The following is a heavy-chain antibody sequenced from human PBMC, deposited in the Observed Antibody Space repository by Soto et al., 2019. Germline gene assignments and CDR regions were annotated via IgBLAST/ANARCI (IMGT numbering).Heavy chain of an antibody. CDR2: ISYDGSNK. J-gene: IGHJ4*02. CDR3: AKDHLNLGIQLWLPFDY. V-gene: IGHV3-30*18. CDR1: GFTFSSYG. D-gene: IGHD5-18*01. Sequence: QVQLVESGGGVVQPGRSLRLSCAASGFTFSSYGMHWVRQAPGKGLEWVAVISYDGSNKYYADSVKGRFTISRDNSKNTLYLQMNSLRAEDTAVYYCAKDHLNLGIQLWLPFDYWGQGTLVTVSS.